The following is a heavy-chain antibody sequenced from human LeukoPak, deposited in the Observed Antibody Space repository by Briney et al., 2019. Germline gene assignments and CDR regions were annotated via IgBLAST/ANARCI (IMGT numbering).Heavy chain of an antibody. CDR2: INGDGSTI. CDR3: AKEAAAADFDY. V-gene: IGHV3-74*01. D-gene: IGHD6-13*01. Sequence: PGGSLRLSCAASGFTFTNYWMHWVRQAPGKGLVWASRINGDGSTISYADSVKGRFTISRDNAKNTLYLQMNSLRAEDTAVYYCAKEAAAADFDYWGRGTLVTVSP. J-gene: IGHJ4*02. CDR1: GFTFTNYW.